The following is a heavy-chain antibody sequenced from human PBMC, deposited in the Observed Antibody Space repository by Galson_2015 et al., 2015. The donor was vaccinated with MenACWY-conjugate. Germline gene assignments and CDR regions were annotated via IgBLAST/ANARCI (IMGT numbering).Heavy chain of an antibody. CDR3: ARGPHTGNFYPTHYFYGLDV. V-gene: IGHV3-74*01. D-gene: IGHD4-23*01. CDR1: GFTFTSYW. CDR2: INVDGSTT. Sequence: SLRLSCAASGFTFTSYWLHWVRQVPGKGLVWVSRINVDGSTTDYADSVKGRFTISRDNAENTLYLQMDSLGTEDTALYFCARGPHTGNFYPTHYFYGLDVWGQGATVTVSS. J-gene: IGHJ6*02.